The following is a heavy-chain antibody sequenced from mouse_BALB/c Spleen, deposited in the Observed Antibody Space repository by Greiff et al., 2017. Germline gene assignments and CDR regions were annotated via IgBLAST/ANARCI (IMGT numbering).Heavy chain of an antibody. Sequence: EVQLQQSGPGLVKPSQSLSLTCTVTGYSITSDYAWNWIRQFPGNKLEWMGYISYSGSTSYNPSLKSRISITRDTSKNQFFLQLNSVTTEDTATYYCARESMITTFDYWGQGTTLTVSS. CDR1: GYSITSDYA. J-gene: IGHJ2*01. CDR3: ARESMITTFDY. D-gene: IGHD2-4*01. CDR2: ISYSGST. V-gene: IGHV3-2*02.